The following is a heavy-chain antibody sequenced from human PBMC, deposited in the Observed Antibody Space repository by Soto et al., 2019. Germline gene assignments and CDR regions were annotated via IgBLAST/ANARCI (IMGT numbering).Heavy chain of an antibody. CDR3: VRSREGYNLVADY. Sequence: EAQLVESGGGLVQPGGSLRLSCAASGFTFSGYWLHWVRQAQERGLVWVSRINGDGSTTSYADSVKGRFTISRDNAKNTLYLQMNSLRAEDTAVYSCVRSREGYNLVADYWGQGTLVTVSS. V-gene: IGHV3-74*01. D-gene: IGHD5-12*01. CDR1: GFTFSGYW. J-gene: IGHJ4*02. CDR2: INGDGSTT.